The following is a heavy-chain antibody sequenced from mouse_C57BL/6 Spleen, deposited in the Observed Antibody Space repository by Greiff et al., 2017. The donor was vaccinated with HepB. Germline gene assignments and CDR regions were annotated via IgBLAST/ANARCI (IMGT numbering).Heavy chain of an antibody. J-gene: IGHJ3*01. V-gene: IGHV5-9*01. CDR1: GFTFSSYT. CDR2: ISGGGGNT. Sequence: EVHLVESGGGLVKPGGSLKLSCAASGFTFSSYTMSWVRQTPEKRLEWVATISGGGGNTYYPDSVKGRFTISRDNAKNTLYLQMSSLRSEDTALYYCARHGPYYSDGFAYWGQGTLVTVSA. CDR3: ARHGPYYSDGFAY. D-gene: IGHD1-1*01.